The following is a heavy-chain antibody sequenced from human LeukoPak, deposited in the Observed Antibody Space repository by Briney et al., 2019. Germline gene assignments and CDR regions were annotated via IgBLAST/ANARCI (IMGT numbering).Heavy chain of an antibody. CDR2: INHSGST. CDR1: GGSFSGYY. D-gene: IGHD1-26*01. J-gene: IGHJ4*02. Sequence: SETLSLTCAVYGGSFSGYYWSWIRQPPGKGLEWIGEINHSGSTNYNPSLKSRVTISVDTSKNQISLRLNSVTAADTATYYCAKSGGYGLIDYWGQGTLVTVSS. CDR3: AKSGGYGLIDY. V-gene: IGHV4-34*01.